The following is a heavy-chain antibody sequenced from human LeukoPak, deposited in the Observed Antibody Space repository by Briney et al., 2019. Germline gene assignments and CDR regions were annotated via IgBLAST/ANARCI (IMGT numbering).Heavy chain of an antibody. D-gene: IGHD3-22*01. CDR2: INPSGGST. CDR3: AREGLYYDSSGYYREKRFDY. CDR1: GYTFTSYY. J-gene: IGHJ4*02. Sequence: ASVTVSCKASGYTFTSYYMHRVRQAPGQALEWMGIINPSGGSTSYAQKFQGRVTMTRDTSTSTVYMELSSLRSEDTAVYYCAREGLYYDSSGYYREKRFDYWGQGTLVTVSS. V-gene: IGHV1-46*01.